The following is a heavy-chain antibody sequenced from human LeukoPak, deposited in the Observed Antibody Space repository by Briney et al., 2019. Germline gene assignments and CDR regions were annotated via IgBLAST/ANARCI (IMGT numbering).Heavy chain of an antibody. Sequence: AGGSLRLSCAASGFTFSSYSMNWVRQAPGKGLEWVSSISSSSSYIYYADSVKGRFTISRDNAKNSLYLQMNSLRAEDTAVYYCARESIAVAGISDGMDVWGQGTTVTVSS. J-gene: IGHJ6*02. CDR1: GFTFSSYS. CDR2: ISSSSSYI. D-gene: IGHD6-19*01. CDR3: ARESIAVAGISDGMDV. V-gene: IGHV3-21*01.